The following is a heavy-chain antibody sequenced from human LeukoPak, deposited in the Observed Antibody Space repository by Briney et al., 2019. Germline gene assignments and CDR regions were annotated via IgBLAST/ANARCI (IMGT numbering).Heavy chain of an antibody. J-gene: IGHJ3*02. Sequence: ASVKVSCKASGYTFTGYSIHWVRQAPGRGLEWMGWINPNSGGTNYAQKFQGRVTMTRDTSISTAYMELSRLSSDDTAVYYCATESYSGSYLYAFDIWGQGTMVTVSS. CDR2: INPNSGGT. V-gene: IGHV1-2*02. D-gene: IGHD1-26*01. CDR3: ATESYSGSYLYAFDI. CDR1: GYTFTGYS.